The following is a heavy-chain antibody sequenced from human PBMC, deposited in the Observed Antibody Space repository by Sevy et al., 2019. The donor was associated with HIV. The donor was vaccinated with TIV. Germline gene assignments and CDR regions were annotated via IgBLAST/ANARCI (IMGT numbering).Heavy chain of an antibody. CDR3: AKDVVGGYYDSSGYSDH. CDR1: GFTFTEFV. CDR2: INSGGGST. J-gene: IGHJ4*02. D-gene: IGHD3-22*01. V-gene: IGHV3-23*01. Sequence: GESLKISCAASGFTFTEFVMSWVRQAPGKGLEWVSTINSGGGSTYYADSVKGRFTISRDTSQNTLDLQMNSLRAEDTAVYYCAKDVVGGYYDSSGYSDHWGQGTLVTVSS.